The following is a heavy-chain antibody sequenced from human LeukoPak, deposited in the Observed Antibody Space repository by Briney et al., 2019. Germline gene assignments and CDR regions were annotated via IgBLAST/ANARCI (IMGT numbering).Heavy chain of an antibody. J-gene: IGHJ4*02. V-gene: IGHV4-39*02. CDR2: IYYSGST. D-gene: IGHD6-13*01. Sequence: SETLSLTCTVSGGSISTTGYYWAWIRQPPGKGLQWIASIYYSGSTYYNSSLKSRVTISVDTSKNQFSLKLSSMTAADTAVYYCASDKGYSNNYFDYWGQGTLVAVSS. CDR1: GGSISTTGYY. CDR3: ASDKGYSNNYFDY.